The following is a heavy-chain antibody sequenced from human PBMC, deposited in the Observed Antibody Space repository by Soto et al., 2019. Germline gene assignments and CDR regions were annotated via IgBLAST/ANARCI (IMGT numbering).Heavy chain of an antibody. D-gene: IGHD3-3*01. Sequence: QVQLVQSGAEVKKPGSSVKVSCKASGGTFSSYAISWVRQAPGQGLEWMGGIIPIFGTANYAQKFQGRVRITADESTSTAYMELSSLRSEDKAVYYCAREASPRNYDFWSGPTYVDYWGQGPLVTFSS. CDR3: AREASPRNYDFWSGPTYVDY. V-gene: IGHV1-69*01. CDR2: IIPIFGTA. J-gene: IGHJ4*02. CDR1: GGTFSSYA.